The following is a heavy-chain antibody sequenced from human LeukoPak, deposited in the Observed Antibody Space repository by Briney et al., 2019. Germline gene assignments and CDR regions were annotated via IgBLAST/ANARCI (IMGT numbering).Heavy chain of an antibody. CDR2: INHSGST. CDR1: GGSFSGYY. D-gene: IGHD3-16*01. Sequence: SETLSLTCAVYGGSFSGYYWSWIRQPPGKGLEWIGEINHSGSTNYNPSLKSRVTISVDTSKNQFSLKPSSVTAADTAVYYCARGKGGWFDPWGQGTLVTVSS. J-gene: IGHJ5*02. CDR3: ARGKGGWFDP. V-gene: IGHV4-34*01.